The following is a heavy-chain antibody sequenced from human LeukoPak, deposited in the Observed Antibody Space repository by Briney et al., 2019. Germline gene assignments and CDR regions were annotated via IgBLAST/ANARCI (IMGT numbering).Heavy chain of an antibody. CDR1: GFTFSTYW. Sequence: PGGSLTLSCAASGFTFSTYWMHWVRQAPGKGLVWVSRINSDGSSAFYADSVKGRFTISRDNAENTLFLQMNSLRAEDTAVYYCGTAVSAVDYWGQGVLVTVSS. CDR2: INSDGSSA. CDR3: GTAVSAVDY. D-gene: IGHD6-13*01. V-gene: IGHV3-74*01. J-gene: IGHJ4*02.